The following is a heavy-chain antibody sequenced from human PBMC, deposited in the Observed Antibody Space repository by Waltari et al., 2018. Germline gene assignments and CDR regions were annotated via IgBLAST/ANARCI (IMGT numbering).Heavy chain of an antibody. CDR1: GFTFRSHW. J-gene: IGHJ4*02. CDR3: ARDHYGANSLDF. CDR2: IRTDVRYT. D-gene: IGHD4-17*01. V-gene: IGHV3-74*01. Sequence: DVQLVESGGGLVQPGGSLRLSCAGYGFTFRSHWMHWVRQGPGQGLLWVARIRTDVRYTDYADSVKGRFTISRDNARNTLYLQMNGLRAEDTAVYYCARDHYGANSLDFWGQGALVTVSS.